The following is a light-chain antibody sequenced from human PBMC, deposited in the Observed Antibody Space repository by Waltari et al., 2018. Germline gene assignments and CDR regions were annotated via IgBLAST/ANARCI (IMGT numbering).Light chain of an antibody. CDR1: NSHIVRNY. CDR2: KDD. Sequence: QSVLTQPPSASGTPGQQVTLSCSGTNSHIVRNYVFWVQQLPGTAPKVLIYKDDQRPSGVPDRFSGSKSGTSASLAISGLRSEDEADYYCATWDDRLSGFVFGSGTKVAVL. V-gene: IGLV1-47*01. CDR3: ATWDDRLSGFV. J-gene: IGLJ1*01.